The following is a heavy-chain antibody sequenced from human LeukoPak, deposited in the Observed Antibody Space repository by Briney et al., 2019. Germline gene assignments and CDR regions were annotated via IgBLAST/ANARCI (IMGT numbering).Heavy chain of an antibody. V-gene: IGHV3-74*01. Sequence: PGGSLRLSCAASGFTFSSHEMNWVRQAPVKGLEWVSRVNSDGSRTDYADSVKGRFTISRDDAKNSLYLQMNSLRDEDTAVYYCARETGGGSYYTVAFDIWGQGTMVTVSS. CDR1: GFTFSSHE. D-gene: IGHD1-26*01. CDR2: VNSDGSRT. CDR3: ARETGGGSYYTVAFDI. J-gene: IGHJ3*02.